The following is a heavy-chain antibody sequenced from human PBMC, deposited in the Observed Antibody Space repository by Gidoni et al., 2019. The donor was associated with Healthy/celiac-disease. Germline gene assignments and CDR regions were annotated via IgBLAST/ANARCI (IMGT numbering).Heavy chain of an antibody. CDR2: INPNSGGT. CDR1: GYTFTGYY. J-gene: IGHJ4*02. Sequence: QVQLVQSGAEVKKPGASVKVSCKASGYTFTGYYMHWVRQAPGQGLEWMGWINPNSGGTNYAQKFQGRVTMTRDTSISTAYMELSRLRSDDTAVYYCARFCSGGSCYGDFDYWGQGTLVTVSS. D-gene: IGHD2-15*01. V-gene: IGHV1-2*02. CDR3: ARFCSGGSCYGDFDY.